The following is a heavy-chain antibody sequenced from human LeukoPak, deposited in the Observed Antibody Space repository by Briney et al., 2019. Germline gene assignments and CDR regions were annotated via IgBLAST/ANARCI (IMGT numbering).Heavy chain of an antibody. CDR2: IIPILGIA. V-gene: IGHV1-69*04. Sequence: ASVKVSCKASGGTFSSYAISWVRQAPGQGLEWMGRIIPILGIANYAQKFQGRVTITADKSTSTAYMELSSLRSEDTAVYYCARDPYYYDSSGRKRGDYWGQGTLVTVSS. J-gene: IGHJ4*02. D-gene: IGHD3-22*01. CDR3: ARDPYYYDSSGRKRGDY. CDR1: GGTFSSYA.